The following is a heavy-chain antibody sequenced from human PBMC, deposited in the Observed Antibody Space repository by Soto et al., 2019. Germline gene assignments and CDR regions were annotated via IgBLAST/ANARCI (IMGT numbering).Heavy chain of an antibody. J-gene: IGHJ4*02. CDR2: IGVGSGNR. V-gene: IGHV1-58*01. CDR3: AALGVNFDH. Sequence: ASVKVSCKASGFTFTSSAVQWVRQARGQRLEWIGWIGVGSGNRHYAQKFQERVTITRDMSTSTACMELSSLRSGDTAVYYCAALGVNFDHWGQGTLVTVSS. D-gene: IGHD2-8*01. CDR1: GFTFTSSA.